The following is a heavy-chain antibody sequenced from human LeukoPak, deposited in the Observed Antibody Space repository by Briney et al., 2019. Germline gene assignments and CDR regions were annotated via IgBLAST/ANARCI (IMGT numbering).Heavy chain of an antibody. Sequence: SETLSLTCTVSGGSISSYYWSWIRQPPGKGLEWIGYIYYSGSTKYNPSLKSRVTISVDTPKNQFSLKPSFVTAPDTAVYYFARHLVLLWFGELFTFDPGGQGTLVTVSS. J-gene: IGHJ5*02. D-gene: IGHD3-10*01. V-gene: IGHV4-59*08. CDR1: GGSISSYY. CDR2: IYYSGST. CDR3: ARHLVLLWFGELFTFDP.